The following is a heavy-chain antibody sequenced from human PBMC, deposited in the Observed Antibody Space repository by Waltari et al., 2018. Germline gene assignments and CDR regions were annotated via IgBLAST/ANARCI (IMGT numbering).Heavy chain of an antibody. CDR1: GYTFTGYY. CDR3: ARGIIIFGVVSYLDY. CDR2: INPNRGET. V-gene: IGHV1-2*02. J-gene: IGHJ4*02. D-gene: IGHD3-3*01. Sequence: QVQLVQSGAEVKKPGASVKVSCKASGYTFTGYYLHWVRQAPGQGLESMGCINPNRGETNFAQKFQDRVTMTGETAIGTAYMERSRLKSDDTAVDYCARGIIIFGVVSYLDYWGQGTLVTVSS.